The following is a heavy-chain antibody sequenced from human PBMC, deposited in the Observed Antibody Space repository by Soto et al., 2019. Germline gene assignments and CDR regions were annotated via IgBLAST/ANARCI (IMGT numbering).Heavy chain of an antibody. J-gene: IGHJ4*02. CDR1: GFTFSGSA. V-gene: IGHV3-73*01. Sequence: GGSLRLSCAASGFTFSGSAMHWVRQASGKGLKWVGRIRSKANSYATAYAASVKGGFTISRDDSKNTAYLQMNSLKTEDTAVYFCTRGDWWELPTMDYWGQGTLVTVSS. CDR2: IRSKANSYAT. CDR3: TRGDWWELPTMDY. D-gene: IGHD1-26*01.